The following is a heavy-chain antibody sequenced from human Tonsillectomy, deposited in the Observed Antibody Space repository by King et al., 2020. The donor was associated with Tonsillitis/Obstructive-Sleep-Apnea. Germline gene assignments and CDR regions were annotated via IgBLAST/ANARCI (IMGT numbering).Heavy chain of an antibody. CDR1: GGSISSSDYY. D-gene: IGHD5-18*01. V-gene: IGHV4-39*01. Sequence: QLQESGPGLVKSSGTLSLTCTVSGGSISSSDYYWGWIRQPPGKGLEWIGSSEYNGSTYSNPALRSRVTISTDTSQKQFSLKLNSVTAADTAVYYCARQGAGLGGYSYGPNYYYMDVWGKGTTVTVSS. CDR2: SEYNGST. CDR3: ARQGAGLGGYSYGPNYYYMDV. J-gene: IGHJ6*03.